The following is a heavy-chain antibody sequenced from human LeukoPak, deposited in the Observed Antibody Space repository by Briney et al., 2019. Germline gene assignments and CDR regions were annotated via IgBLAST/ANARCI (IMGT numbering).Heavy chain of an antibody. V-gene: IGHV4-30-2*01. Sequence: PSQTLSLTCAVSGGSISSGGYSWSWIRQPPGKGLEWIGYIYHSGSTYYNPSLKSRVTISVDRSKNQFSLKLSSVTAADTAVYYCARGGRYYDLFDPWGQGTLVTVSS. CDR2: IYHSGST. J-gene: IGHJ5*02. CDR1: GGSISSGGYS. D-gene: IGHD1-26*01. CDR3: ARGGRYYDLFDP.